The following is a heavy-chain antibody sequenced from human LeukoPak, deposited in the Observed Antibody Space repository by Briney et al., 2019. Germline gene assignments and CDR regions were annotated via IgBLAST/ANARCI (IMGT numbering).Heavy chain of an antibody. V-gene: IGHV1-2*02. CDR2: INPDTGGA. J-gene: IGHJ4*02. CDR3: ARGREVAGTVTY. Sequence: GASVKVSCKASGYTFISYGISWVRQAPGQGLEWMGWINPDTGGANYAQKFQGRVTMTRDTSISTAYMELSRLTSDDTAVYYCARGREVAGTVTYWGQGTLITVSS. CDR1: GYTFISYG. D-gene: IGHD6-19*01.